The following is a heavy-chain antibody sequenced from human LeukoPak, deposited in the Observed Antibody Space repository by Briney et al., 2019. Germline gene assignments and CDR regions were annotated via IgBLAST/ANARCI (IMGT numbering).Heavy chain of an antibody. CDR2: IYTGGNT. Sequence: SETLSLTCTVSGDSISSGSFYWTWIRQPAGKGLEWIGRIYTGGNTNYNPSLQSRGTISMDTSKNQFSLTLSSVTAADTAVYYCTKWERLNRVFFWGQGTLVAVSS. CDR1: GDSISSGSFY. V-gene: IGHV4-61*02. J-gene: IGHJ1*01. CDR3: TKWERLNRVFF. D-gene: IGHD1-26*01.